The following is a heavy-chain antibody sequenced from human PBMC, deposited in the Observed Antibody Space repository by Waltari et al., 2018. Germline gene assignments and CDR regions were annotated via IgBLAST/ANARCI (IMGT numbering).Heavy chain of an antibody. Sequence: QVQLVQTGAEVKKPGASVKVSCTASGYTFTSYAMHWVRQAPGQRLEWMGWINAGNGNTKYSQKCQGRVTMTRDTSASTAYMELSSLRSEDTAVYYCARGTDFGVDYWGQGTLVTVSS. D-gene: IGHD3-3*01. J-gene: IGHJ4*02. CDR1: GYTFTSYA. V-gene: IGHV1-3*01. CDR3: ARGTDFGVDY. CDR2: INAGNGNT.